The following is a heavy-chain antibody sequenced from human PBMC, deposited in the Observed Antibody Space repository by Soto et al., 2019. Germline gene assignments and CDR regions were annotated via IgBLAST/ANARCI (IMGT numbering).Heavy chain of an antibody. CDR3: AGYYGTGSYYLDWVDP. V-gene: IGHV4-4*02. Sequence: QVQLQESGPGLLKPSGTLSLTCAVSGGSINSSNWWTWVSQPPGQGLEWIGGIYHSGRTNYNTTHKRRVTITLVTSRNQSSLKLDLQTAADTAVYYCAGYYGTGSYYLDWVDPGGEGTLVTASS. J-gene: IGHJ5*02. D-gene: IGHD3-10*01. CDR2: IYHSGRT. CDR1: GGSINSSNW.